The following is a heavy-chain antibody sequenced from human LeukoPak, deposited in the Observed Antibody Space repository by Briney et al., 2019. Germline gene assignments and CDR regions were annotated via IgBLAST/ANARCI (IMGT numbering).Heavy chain of an antibody. D-gene: IGHD3-22*01. V-gene: IGHV5-51*01. CDR1: GYSFTSYW. J-gene: IGHJ4*02. Sequence: GESLKISCKGSGYSFTSYWFGWVRQIPGKGLEWMGIIYPGDSDTRYSPSFQGQVTISADKSISTAYLQWSSLKASDTAMYYCARHQTNYDSSGYYGLNDYWGQGTLVTVSS. CDR2: IYPGDSDT. CDR3: ARHQTNYDSSGYYGLNDY.